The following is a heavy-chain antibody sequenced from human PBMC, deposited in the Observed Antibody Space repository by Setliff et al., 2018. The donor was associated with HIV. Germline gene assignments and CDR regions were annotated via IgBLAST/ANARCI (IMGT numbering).Heavy chain of an antibody. Sequence: SETLSLTCTVSGGSISSSSYYWIWVRQPPGEGLEWIGNIYYSGSTYYNPSLKSRTTISVDTSQNQLSLKLTSVTAADTAVYYCASQGRSGWLWGGFVSWGQGTLVTFS. V-gene: IGHV4-39*01. CDR3: ASQGRSGWLWGGFVS. CDR2: IYYSGST. CDR1: GGSISSSSYY. D-gene: IGHD6-19*01. J-gene: IGHJ4*02.